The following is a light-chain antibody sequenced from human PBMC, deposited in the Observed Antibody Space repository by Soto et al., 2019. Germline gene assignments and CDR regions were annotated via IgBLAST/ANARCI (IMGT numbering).Light chain of an antibody. V-gene: IGKV3-15*01. J-gene: IGKJ4*01. Sequence: EIGLTQSAGTLALSGLERATLASMASQSINTYLAWYQQKPGQAPRLLIYGASTRATGIPARFSGSGSGTEFTLTISSLQSEDFAVYYCQQYNNWPPLTFGGGTKVDIK. CDR2: GAS. CDR3: QQYNNWPPLT. CDR1: QSINTY.